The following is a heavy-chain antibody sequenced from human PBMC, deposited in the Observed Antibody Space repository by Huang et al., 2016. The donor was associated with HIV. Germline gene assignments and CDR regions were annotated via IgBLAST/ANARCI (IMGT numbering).Heavy chain of an antibody. J-gene: IGHJ4*02. D-gene: IGHD3-22*01. V-gene: IGHV3-7*01. CDR3: ARVYGRLSSGPPDY. Sequence: EVQLVESGGTLVQPGGSLRLSCNASGFTFRSYYMTWVRQTPGKGLEWVANRKQDGSERYDVDSVRGRFTISRDNRENSLYLQMNSLRGEDTGVYYCARVYGRLSSGPPDYWGPGTLVTVSS. CDR2: RKQDGSER. CDR1: GFTFRSYY.